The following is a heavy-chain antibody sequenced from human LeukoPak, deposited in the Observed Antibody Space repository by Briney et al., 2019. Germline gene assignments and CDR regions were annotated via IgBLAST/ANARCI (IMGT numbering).Heavy chain of an antibody. CDR1: GFTVSSNY. V-gene: IGHV3-30-3*01. CDR3: ARDLVVVPRWFDP. D-gene: IGHD2-2*01. Sequence: PGGSLRLSCAASGFTVSSNYMSWVRQAPGKGLEWVAVISYDGSNKYYADSVKGRFTISRDNSKNTLYLQMNSLRAEDTAVYYCARDLVVVPRWFDPWGQGTLVTVSS. J-gene: IGHJ5*02. CDR2: ISYDGSNK.